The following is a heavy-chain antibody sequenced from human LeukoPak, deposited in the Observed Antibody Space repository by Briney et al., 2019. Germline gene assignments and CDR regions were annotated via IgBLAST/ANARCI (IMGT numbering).Heavy chain of an antibody. CDR3: ARAYYDFWSGRSLGYSYYYMDV. D-gene: IGHD3-3*01. CDR2: INHSGST. CDR1: GVSFSGYY. V-gene: IGHV4-34*01. Sequence: PSETLSLTCAVYGVSFSGYYWSWIRQPQGKGLKWIGEINHSGSTNYNPSLKSRVTISVDTSKNQFSLKLSSVTAADTAVYYCARAYYDFWSGRSLGYSYYYMDVWGKGTTVTVSS. J-gene: IGHJ6*03.